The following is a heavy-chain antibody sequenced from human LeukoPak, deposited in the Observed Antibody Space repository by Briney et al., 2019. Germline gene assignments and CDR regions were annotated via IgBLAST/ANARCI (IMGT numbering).Heavy chain of an antibody. CDR1: GYSISSGYY. CDR3: ARDVTYYDFWSGYSWFDP. J-gene: IGHJ5*02. CDR2: IYYSGST. D-gene: IGHD3-3*01. Sequence: PSETLSLTCTVSGYSISSGYYWSWIRPPPGKGLEWIGYIYYSGSTYYNPSLKSRVTISVDTSKNQFSLKLSSVTAADTAVYYCARDVTYYDFWSGYSWFDPWGQGTLVTVSS. V-gene: IGHV4-30-4*08.